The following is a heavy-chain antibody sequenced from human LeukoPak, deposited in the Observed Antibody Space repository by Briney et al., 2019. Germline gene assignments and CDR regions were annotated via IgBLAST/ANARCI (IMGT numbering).Heavy chain of an antibody. J-gene: IGHJ4*02. V-gene: IGHV1-2*02. Sequence: ASVKLSFKASGFTFTGYYIHWVRQAPGQGLEWMGWVNPNSGGTNYAQMFQGRVTVTRDTSINTAYMELSGLRSDDTAVYYCARDSYGGNWSLGYWGQGTLVTVSS. D-gene: IGHD4-23*01. CDR3: ARDSYGGNWSLGY. CDR1: GFTFTGYY. CDR2: VNPNSGGT.